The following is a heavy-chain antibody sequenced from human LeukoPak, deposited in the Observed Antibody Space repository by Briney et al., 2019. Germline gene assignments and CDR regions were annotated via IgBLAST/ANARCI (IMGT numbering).Heavy chain of an antibody. CDR2: ISYDGTNK. CDR1: GFSFNNYG. D-gene: IGHD6-13*01. Sequence: GGSLRLSCAASGFSFNNYGVHWVRQAPGKGLEWVAVISYDGTNKYYADSVKGRFSISRDNSNNTLNLQMNSLRIEDTAVYFCAKDGGIWSPAYHFDYWSQGALVTVSS. J-gene: IGHJ4*02. CDR3: AKDGGIWSPAYHFDY. V-gene: IGHV3-30*18.